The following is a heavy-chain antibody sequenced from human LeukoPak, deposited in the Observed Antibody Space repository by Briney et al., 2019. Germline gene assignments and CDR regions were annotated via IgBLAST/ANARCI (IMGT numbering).Heavy chain of an antibody. D-gene: IGHD6-19*01. CDR3: ARAAIAVAGDYHYHYMDV. CDR1: GYTFTGHY. V-gene: IGHV1-2*02. J-gene: IGHJ6*03. CDR2: ISPSSGDT. Sequence: ASVRVSCKASGYTFTGHYMHWVRQPPGQGLEWMGWISPSSGDTDYSQRLQGRVTMTRDTSISTAYMELSRLRSDDTAVYYCARAAIAVAGDYHYHYMDVWGKGTTVTVSS.